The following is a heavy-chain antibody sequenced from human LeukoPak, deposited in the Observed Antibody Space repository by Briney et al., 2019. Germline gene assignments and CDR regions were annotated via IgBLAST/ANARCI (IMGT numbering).Heavy chain of an antibody. J-gene: IGHJ4*02. CDR2: ISGSGGST. CDR3: AKVSDDILTGYLMDGYFDY. Sequence: GGSLRLSCAASGFTFSSYAMSWVRQAPVKGLEWVSAISGSGGSTYYADSVKGRFTISRDNSKNTLYLQMNSLRAEDTAVYYCAKVSDDILTGYLMDGYFDYWGQGTLVTVSS. CDR1: GFTFSSYA. D-gene: IGHD3-9*01. V-gene: IGHV3-23*01.